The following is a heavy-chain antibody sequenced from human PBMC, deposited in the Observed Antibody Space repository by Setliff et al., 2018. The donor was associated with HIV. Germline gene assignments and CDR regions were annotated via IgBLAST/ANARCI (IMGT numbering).Heavy chain of an antibody. D-gene: IGHD6-6*01. V-gene: IGHV1-69*06. CDR3: ARGHSSSMNWFFDL. J-gene: IGHJ2*01. CDR1: GGSFSSYA. Sequence: GASVKVSCKASGGSFSSYAINWVRQAPGQGLEWMGRIIPMFGTENYAQKFQGRVTLTADKFTTTAYMELSRPTSDDTAVYYCARGHSSSMNWFFDLWGRGTLVTVSS. CDR2: IIPMFGTE.